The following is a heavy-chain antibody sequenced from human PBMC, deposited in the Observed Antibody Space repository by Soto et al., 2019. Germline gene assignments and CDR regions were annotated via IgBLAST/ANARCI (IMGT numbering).Heavy chain of an antibody. D-gene: IGHD1-20*01. CDR1: GFTFSSYW. V-gene: IGHV3-74*01. CDR3: ARSITGNHYYYYGMDV. CDR2: INSDGSST. J-gene: IGHJ6*02. Sequence: PGGSLRLSCAASGFTFSSYWMHWVRQAPGKGLVWVSRINSDGSSTSYADSVKGRFTISRDSAKNTLYLQMNSLRAEDTAVYYCARSITGNHYYYYGMDVWGQGTTVTVSS.